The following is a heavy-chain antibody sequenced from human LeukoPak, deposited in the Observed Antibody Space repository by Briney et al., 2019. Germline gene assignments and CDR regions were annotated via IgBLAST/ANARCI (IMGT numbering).Heavy chain of an antibody. Sequence: GGSLRLSCAASGFTFSSYAMYWVRQAPGKGLEWVAVMSYDGSNKYYADSVKGRFTISRDNSRNTLYLQMNSLRAEDTAVYFCAREFRKPSTGDWGQGTLVTVSS. D-gene: IGHD1-14*01. CDR1: GFTFSSYA. J-gene: IGHJ4*02. V-gene: IGHV3-30-3*01. CDR2: MSYDGSNK. CDR3: AREFRKPSTGD.